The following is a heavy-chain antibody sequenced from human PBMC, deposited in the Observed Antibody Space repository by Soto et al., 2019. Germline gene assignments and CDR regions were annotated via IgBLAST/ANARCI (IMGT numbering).Heavy chain of an antibody. D-gene: IGHD3-10*01. Sequence: GGSLRLSCAASGFTFSSYAMNWVRQAPGKGLEWVSVISSSGGSTYYADSVKGRFTISRDNSKNTLYLQMNSLRAEDTAVYYCAKLYYYGSGSYYIDSWGQGTLVTVSS. CDR1: GFTFSSYA. J-gene: IGHJ4*02. CDR3: AKLYYYGSGSYYIDS. V-gene: IGHV3-23*01. CDR2: ISSSGGST.